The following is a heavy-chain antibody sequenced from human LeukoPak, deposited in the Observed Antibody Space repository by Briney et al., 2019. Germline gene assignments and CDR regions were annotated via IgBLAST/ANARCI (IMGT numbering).Heavy chain of an antibody. CDR2: IKQDGGEK. Sequence: GGSLRLSCAASGFTFSSYWMTWVRQAPGKGLEWVANIKQDGGEKFYVDSVKGRFTISRDNAKNSLYLQMNSLRAEDTAVYYCARDRSGSYYGTYYYYMDVWGKGTTVTISS. D-gene: IGHD1-26*01. V-gene: IGHV3-7*01. J-gene: IGHJ6*03. CDR3: ARDRSGSYYGTYYYYMDV. CDR1: GFTFSSYW.